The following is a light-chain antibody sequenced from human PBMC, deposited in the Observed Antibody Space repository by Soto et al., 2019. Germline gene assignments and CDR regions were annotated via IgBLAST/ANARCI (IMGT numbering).Light chain of an antibody. V-gene: IGKV3-20*01. CDR2: GAS. CDR3: QQYGSSPST. J-gene: IGKJ1*01. CDR1: QSVASRN. Sequence: EIGLTQSPGTLSLSPGERATRCCRASQSVASRNLAWYQQKSGQAPRRLIFGASIRATGIPDRFSGSGSGTDFTLTISGLEPEDFAVYYCQQYGSSPSTFGQGTKVDIK.